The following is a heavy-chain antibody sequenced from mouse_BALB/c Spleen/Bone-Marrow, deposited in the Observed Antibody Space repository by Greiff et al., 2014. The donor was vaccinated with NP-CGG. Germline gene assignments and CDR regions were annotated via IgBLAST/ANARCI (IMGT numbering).Heavy chain of an antibody. CDR3: VRKGYTGYFDV. CDR2: IWSGGST. J-gene: IGHJ1*01. Sequence: VQLVESGPGLVKPSQSLSITCTVSGFSLTTYGLHWIRQSPGKGLEWLGVIWSGGSTDYNAAFISRLIITKDNSKNQVFFKMNSLQTDDTAIYYCVRKGYTGYFDVWGAGTTVTVSS. D-gene: IGHD2-2*01. CDR1: GFSLTTYG. V-gene: IGHV2-2*01.